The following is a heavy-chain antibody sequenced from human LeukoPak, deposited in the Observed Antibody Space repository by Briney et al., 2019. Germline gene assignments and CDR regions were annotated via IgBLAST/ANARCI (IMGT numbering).Heavy chain of an antibody. D-gene: IGHD3-22*01. Sequence: GGSLRLSCAASGFTFSNAWMAWGRQVPGKGLEWLGRIKSKTDGETADYAAPVRGRFFTSRDDRKDTLYVEINSLKTEDTGIYYCTIVLRPYRGSGYRNWFDPWGRGTLVTVSS. CDR2: IKSKTDGETA. CDR3: TIVLRPYRGSGYRNWFDP. J-gene: IGHJ5*02. V-gene: IGHV3-15*01. CDR1: GFTFSNAW.